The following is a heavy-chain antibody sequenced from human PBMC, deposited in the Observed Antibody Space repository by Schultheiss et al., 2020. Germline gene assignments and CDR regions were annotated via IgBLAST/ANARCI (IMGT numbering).Heavy chain of an antibody. CDR2: IDWDDDK. CDR3: ARDRIVGATNWFDP. J-gene: IGHJ5*02. D-gene: IGHD1-26*01. V-gene: IGHV2-70*11. CDR1: GFSLSTSGVG. Sequence: SGPTLVKPTQTLTLTCTFSGFSLSTSGVGVGWIRQPPGKALEWLARIDWDDDKYYSTSLKTRLTISKDTSKNQVVLTMTNMDPVDTATYYCARDRIVGATNWFDPWGQGTLVTVSS.